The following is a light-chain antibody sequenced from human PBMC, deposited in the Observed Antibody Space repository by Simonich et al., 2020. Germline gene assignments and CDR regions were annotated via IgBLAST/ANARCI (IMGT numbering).Light chain of an antibody. V-gene: IGLV3-27*01. J-gene: IGLJ3*02. CDR3: YSAADNNRV. Sequence: SYELTQPSSVSVSPGQTDRITCSGDVLAKKYARWFQQKPGQAPVLVIYKDSERPSGIPERFSGSSSGTTVTLTISGAQVEDEADYYCYSAADNNRVFGGGTKLTVL. CDR2: KDS. CDR1: VLAKKY.